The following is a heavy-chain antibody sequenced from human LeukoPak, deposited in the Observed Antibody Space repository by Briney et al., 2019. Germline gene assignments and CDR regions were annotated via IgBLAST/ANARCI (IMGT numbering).Heavy chain of an antibody. CDR3: ARGYYYGSGTYFDY. CDR1: GFSFTSYS. J-gene: IGHJ4*03. D-gene: IGHD3-10*01. Sequence: GGSLRLSCAASGFSFTSYSMNWVRQAPGEGLEWVSSISSSGTYIYYADSVKGRFTISRDNAKNSLYLQMNSLRAEDTAVYYCARGYYYGSGTYFDYWGHGKLVTVSS. V-gene: IGHV3-21*01. CDR2: ISSSGTYI.